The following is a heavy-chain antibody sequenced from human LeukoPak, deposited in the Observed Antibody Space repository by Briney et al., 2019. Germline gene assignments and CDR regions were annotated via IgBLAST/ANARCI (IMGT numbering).Heavy chain of an antibody. CDR2: IYYSGST. J-gene: IGHJ3*02. CDR3: ARRGPALHYYYDSSGYYDAFDI. CDR1: GGSISSSSYY. V-gene: IGHV4-39*07. Sequence: SETLSLTCTVSGGSISSSSYYWGWIRQPPGKGLEWIGSIYYSGSTNYNPSLKSRVTISVDTSKNQFSLKLSSVTAADTAVYYCARRGPALHYYYDSSGYYDAFDIWGQGTMVTVSS. D-gene: IGHD3-22*01.